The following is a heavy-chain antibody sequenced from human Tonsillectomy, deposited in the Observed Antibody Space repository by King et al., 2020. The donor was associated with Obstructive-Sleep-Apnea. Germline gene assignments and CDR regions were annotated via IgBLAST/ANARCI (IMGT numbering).Heavy chain of an antibody. J-gene: IGHJ3*02. Sequence: VQLVESGGGVVQPGRSLRLSCAASGFTFSRYDVHWVRQAPGKGPEWVAVISYDGSNKYYTDSVKGRFTISRDNSKNMLYLQMNSLRAEDTAVYYCASGSYYDIRAFDIWGQGTMVTVSS. CDR2: ISYDGSNK. V-gene: IGHV3-30*04. CDR3: ASGSYYDIRAFDI. CDR1: GFTFSRYD. D-gene: IGHD3-22*01.